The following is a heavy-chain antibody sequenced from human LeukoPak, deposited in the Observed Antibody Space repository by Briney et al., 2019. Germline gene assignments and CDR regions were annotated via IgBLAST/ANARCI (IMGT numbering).Heavy chain of an antibody. Sequence: ASVKVSCKASGGTSSNYPFNWVRQAPGQGFEWMGSIIPSFGAPAYAQKFEDRITLTADKYTGTVYMELSSLRSDDTAFYHCARGSKYYYASGSYSADYWGQGSLVSVSS. D-gene: IGHD3-10*01. CDR1: GGTSSNYP. CDR2: IIPSFGAP. CDR3: ARGSKYYYASGSYSADY. V-gene: IGHV1-69*06. J-gene: IGHJ4*02.